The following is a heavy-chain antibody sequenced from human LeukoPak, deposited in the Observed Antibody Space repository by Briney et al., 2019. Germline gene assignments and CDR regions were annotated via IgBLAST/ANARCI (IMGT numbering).Heavy chain of an antibody. V-gene: IGHV1-2*02. CDR3: AADPAYYYDSSGYAH. CDR1: GYTFTGYY. D-gene: IGHD3-22*01. J-gene: IGHJ4*02. Sequence: ASVKVSCKASGYTFTGYYMHWVRQAPGQGLEWMGWINPNSGGTNYAQKFQERVTITRDMSTSTAYMELSSLRSEDTAVYYCAADPAYYYDSSGYAHWGQGTLVTVSS. CDR2: INPNSGGT.